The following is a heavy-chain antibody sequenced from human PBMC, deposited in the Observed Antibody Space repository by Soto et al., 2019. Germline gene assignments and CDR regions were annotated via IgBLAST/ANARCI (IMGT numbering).Heavy chain of an antibody. CDR3: AGVRLYGDTFDP. Sequence: PSETLSLTCSVSGDSISSRGYYWAWIRQPPGKGLEWIGTINHSGSTYYNPSLKSRITISVDKSKNQFSLKLSSVTAADTAVYYCAGVRLYGDTFDPWGQGTLVTVSS. CDR2: INHSGST. V-gene: IGHV4-39*07. CDR1: GDSISSRGYY. J-gene: IGHJ5*02. D-gene: IGHD4-17*01.